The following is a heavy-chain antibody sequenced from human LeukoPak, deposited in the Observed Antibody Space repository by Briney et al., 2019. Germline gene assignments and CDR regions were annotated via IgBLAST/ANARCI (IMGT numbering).Heavy chain of an antibody. V-gene: IGHV5-51*01. D-gene: IGHD5-12*01. Sequence: KNGASLDLSCKGSGYSFTSYLIGWVRQMPGKGLEWMGIIYPGDSDTRYSPSFQGQVTISADKSISTAYLQWSSLKASDTAMYYCARESGYDPYYFDYWGQGTLVTVSS. CDR2: IYPGDSDT. CDR1: GYSFTSYL. J-gene: IGHJ4*02. CDR3: ARESGYDPYYFDY.